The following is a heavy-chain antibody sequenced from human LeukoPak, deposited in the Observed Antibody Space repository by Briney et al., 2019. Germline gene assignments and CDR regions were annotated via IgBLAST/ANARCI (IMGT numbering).Heavy chain of an antibody. V-gene: IGHV1-2*02. CDR1: GYTFTGYY. CDR2: INPNSGGT. D-gene: IGHD3-22*01. CDR3: ARDSYYDSREVFDY. Sequence: GASVKVSCKASGYTFTGYYIHWVRQAPGQGLEWMGWINPNSGGTNYAQKFQGRVTMTRDTSISTAYMELSRLRSDDTAVYYCARDSYYDSREVFDYWGQGTLVTVSS. J-gene: IGHJ4*02.